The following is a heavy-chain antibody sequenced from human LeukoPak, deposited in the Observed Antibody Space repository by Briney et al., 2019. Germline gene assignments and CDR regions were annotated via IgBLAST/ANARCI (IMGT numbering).Heavy chain of an antibody. CDR3: ARDAGLYYDFWSGHPDY. V-gene: IGHV1-18*01. J-gene: IGHJ4*02. CDR2: ISAYNGNT. CDR1: GYTFTSYG. D-gene: IGHD3-3*01. Sequence: ASVKVSCKASGYTFTSYGISWVRQAPGQGLEWMGWISAYNGNTNYAQKLQGRVTMTTDTSTGTAYMELRSLRSDDTAVYYCARDAGLYYDFWSGHPDYWGQGTLVTVSS.